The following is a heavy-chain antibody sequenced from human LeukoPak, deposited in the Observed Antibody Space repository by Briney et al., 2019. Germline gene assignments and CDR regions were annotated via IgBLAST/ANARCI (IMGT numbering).Heavy chain of an antibody. J-gene: IGHJ4*02. CDR2: INHSGST. Sequence: SETLSLTCAVYGGSFSGYYWSWIRQPPGKGLEWIGEINHSGSTNYNPSLKSRVTISVDTSKNQFSLKLSSVTAADTAVYYCARGDYDILTGQTYFDYWGQGTLVTVSS. D-gene: IGHD3-9*01. CDR1: GGSFSGYY. V-gene: IGHV4-34*01. CDR3: ARGDYDILTGQTYFDY.